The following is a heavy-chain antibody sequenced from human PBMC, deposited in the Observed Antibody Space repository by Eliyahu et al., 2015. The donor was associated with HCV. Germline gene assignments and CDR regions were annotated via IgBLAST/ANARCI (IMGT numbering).Heavy chain of an antibody. CDR3: ASRGVAARRSGFDY. Sequence: QVQLQQWGAGLLKPSETLSLTCAVYGGSFSGYYWSWIRQPPGKGLEWIGEINHSGSTNYNPSLKSRVTISVDTSKNQFSLKLSSVTAADTAVYYCASRGVAARRSGFDYWGQGTLVTVSS. J-gene: IGHJ4*02. CDR2: INHSGST. CDR1: GGSFSGYY. V-gene: IGHV4-34*01. D-gene: IGHD6-6*01.